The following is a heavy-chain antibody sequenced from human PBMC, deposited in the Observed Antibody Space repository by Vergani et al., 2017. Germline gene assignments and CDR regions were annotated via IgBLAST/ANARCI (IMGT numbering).Heavy chain of an antibody. CDR3: ARVGTSSHRYYFDY. V-gene: IGHV1-2*02. CDR1: GYTFTDYF. D-gene: IGHD2-2*01. J-gene: IGHJ4*02. CDR2: INPNSGGT. Sequence: QVQLVQSGAEVKKPGASVKVSCKASGYTFTDYFMHWVRQAPGQGLEWMGWINPNSGGTNYAQKFQGRVTMTRDTSISTAYMELSNLRSDDTAVYYCARVGTSSHRYYFDYWGQGTLVTVSS.